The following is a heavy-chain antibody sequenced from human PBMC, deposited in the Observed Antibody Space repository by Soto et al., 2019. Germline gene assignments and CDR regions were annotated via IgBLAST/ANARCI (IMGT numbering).Heavy chain of an antibody. D-gene: IGHD2-21*01. CDR3: ARGAPIPNYYYCGMDV. CDR2: IYPGDSDT. CDR1: GYSFTSYW. V-gene: IGHV5-51*01. Sequence: GESLKISCKGSGYSFTSYWIGWVRQMPGKGLEWMGIIYPGDSDTRYSPSFQGQVTISADKSISTAYLQWSSLKASDTAMYYCARGAPIPNYYYCGMDVWGQGTTVTGSS. J-gene: IGHJ6*02.